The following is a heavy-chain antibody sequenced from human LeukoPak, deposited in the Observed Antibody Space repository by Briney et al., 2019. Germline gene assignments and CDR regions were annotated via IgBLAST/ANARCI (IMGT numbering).Heavy chain of an antibody. J-gene: IGHJ4*02. V-gene: IGHV3-7*03. D-gene: IGHD2-15*01. Sequence: GGSLRLSCTASGFIFSGFWMAWIRQAPGKGLEWVAIIKKDGSEKYYVDSMKGRFTISRDNAKNSLFLQMNSLRAEDTAIYYCTTDTWYSAGHWGQGTLVTVSS. CDR1: GFIFSGFW. CDR2: IKKDGSEK. CDR3: TTDTWYSAGH.